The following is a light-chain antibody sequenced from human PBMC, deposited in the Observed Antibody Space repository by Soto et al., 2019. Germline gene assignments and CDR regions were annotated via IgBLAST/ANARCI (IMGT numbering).Light chain of an antibody. V-gene: IGKV3-20*01. Sequence: EVVLTQSPGTLSLSPGERATLSCRASQSVSNNYFDWYQQKTGQAPRLLIFGSSDRATGIPDRFSGSGSGTDFPLTISRLEPEDFAVYYCQQYGSSPPYTFGQGTKLEIK. CDR1: QSVSNNY. CDR3: QQYGSSPPYT. J-gene: IGKJ2*01. CDR2: GSS.